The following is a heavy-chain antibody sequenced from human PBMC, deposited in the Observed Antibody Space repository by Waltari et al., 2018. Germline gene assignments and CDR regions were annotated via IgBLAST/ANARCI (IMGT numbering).Heavy chain of an antibody. D-gene: IGHD6-6*01. V-gene: IGHV3-53*01. CDR3: ARTPSIAAPLDY. J-gene: IGHJ4*02. CDR2: IYSGGST. Sequence: EVQLVESGGGLIQPGGSLRLSCAASGFTVSSNYMSWVRQAPGKGLEWVSVIYSGGSTYYADSGKGRFTISRDNSKNTLYLQMNSLIAEDTAVYYCARTPSIAAPLDYWGQGTLVTVSS. CDR1: GFTVSSNY.